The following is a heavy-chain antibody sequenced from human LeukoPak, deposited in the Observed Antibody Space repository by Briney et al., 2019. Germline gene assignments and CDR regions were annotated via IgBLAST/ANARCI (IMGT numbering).Heavy chain of an antibody. CDR3: ASNNYYDSSGYSL. CDR1: GGSFSGYY. J-gene: IGHJ4*02. D-gene: IGHD3-22*01. CDR2: INHSGST. V-gene: IGHV4-34*01. Sequence: SETLTLTCAVYGGSFSGYYWSWIRQPPGKGLEWIGEINHSGSTNYNPSLKSRVTISVDTSKNQFSLKLSSVTAADTAVYYCASNNYYDSSGYSLGGQGTLVTVSS.